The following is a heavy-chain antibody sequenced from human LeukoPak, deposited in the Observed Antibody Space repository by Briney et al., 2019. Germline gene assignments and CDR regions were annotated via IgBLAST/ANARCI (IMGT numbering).Heavy chain of an antibody. CDR3: ARDKGRMETAGQDWSFDL. CDR1: GYTFSTSY. J-gene: IGHJ2*01. D-gene: IGHD5-18*01. Sequence: ASVKVSRKAFGYTFSTSYIHWVRQAPGQGLEWMGIINPSGGDTSYAQKFQGRVIMTRETFTSTVYMELSSLRPEDTAMYYCARDKGRMETAGQDWSFDLWGRGTQVTVSS. CDR2: INPSGGDT. V-gene: IGHV1-46*01.